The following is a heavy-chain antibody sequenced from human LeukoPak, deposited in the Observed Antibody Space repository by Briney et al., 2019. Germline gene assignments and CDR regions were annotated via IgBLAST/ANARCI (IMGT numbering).Heavy chain of an antibody. D-gene: IGHD3-10*01. Sequence: GGSLRLSCAASGFTFSSYSMNWVRQAPGKGLEWVSSISSSSSYIYYADSVKGRFTISRDNAKNSLYLRMNSLRAEDTAVYYCASTSGYYYGSGSLGYWGQGTLVTVSS. CDR1: GFTFSSYS. J-gene: IGHJ4*02. CDR3: ASTSGYYYGSGSLGY. V-gene: IGHV3-21*01. CDR2: ISSSSSYI.